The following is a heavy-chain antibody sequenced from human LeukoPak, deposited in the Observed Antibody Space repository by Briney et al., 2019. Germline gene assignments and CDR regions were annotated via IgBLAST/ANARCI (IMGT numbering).Heavy chain of an antibody. CDR2: IYYRWST. Sequence: SETLSLTCTVSGGSISSYYWSWIRQPPGKGLEWIGYIYYRWSTMYNPSLKSRVTMSVDISKNQFSLRLSSVTAADTAVYYCARDKGIVGATDAFDIWGQGTMVTVSS. D-gene: IGHD1-26*01. V-gene: IGHV4-59*12. CDR1: GGSISSYY. CDR3: ARDKGIVGATDAFDI. J-gene: IGHJ3*02.